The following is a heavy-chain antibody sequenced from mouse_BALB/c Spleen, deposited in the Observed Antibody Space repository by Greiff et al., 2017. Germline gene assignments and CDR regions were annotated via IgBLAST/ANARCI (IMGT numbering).Heavy chain of an antibody. CDR2: INPSIGGT. J-gene: IGHJ3*01. D-gene: IGHD2-1*01. V-gene: IGHV1S81*02. CDR3: TIYYGNYWFAY. Sequence: QVQLQQSGAELVKPGASVKLSCKASGYTFTSYYMYWVKQRPGQGLEWIGEINPSIGGTNFNEKFKSKATLTVDKSSSTAYMQLSSLTSEDSAVYYCTIYYGNYWFAYWGQGTLVTVSA. CDR1: GYTFTSYY.